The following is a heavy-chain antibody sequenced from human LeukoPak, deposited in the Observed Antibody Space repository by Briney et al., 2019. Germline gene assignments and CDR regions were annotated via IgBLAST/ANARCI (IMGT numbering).Heavy chain of an antibody. CDR2: INPNNGGT. V-gene: IGHV1-2*02. J-gene: IGHJ5*02. CDR1: GYTFTGYY. D-gene: IGHD3-3*01. CDR3: ARNFGDFWSGNDYNWFDP. Sequence: ASVKVSCKASGYTFTGYYMYWVRQAPGQGLEWMGWINPNNGGTNYAQKFQGRVTMTRDTSISTAYMELSRLTSDDTAVYFCARNFGDFWSGNDYNWFDPWGQGTLVTVSS.